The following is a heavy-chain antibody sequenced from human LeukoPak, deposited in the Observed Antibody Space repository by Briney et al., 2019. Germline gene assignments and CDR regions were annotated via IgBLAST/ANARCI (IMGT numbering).Heavy chain of an antibody. V-gene: IGHV1-2*02. D-gene: IGHD6-13*01. CDR2: INPNSGGT. CDR3: ARDKWSPVGAATDNLDY. CDR1: GYTFTSYG. Sequence: ASVKVSCKASGYTFTSYGISWVRQAPGQGLEWMGWINPNSGGTNYAQNFQGRVTMTRDTSISTAHMELSRLRSDDTAVYYCARDKWSPVGAATDNLDYWGQGTLVTVSS. J-gene: IGHJ4*02.